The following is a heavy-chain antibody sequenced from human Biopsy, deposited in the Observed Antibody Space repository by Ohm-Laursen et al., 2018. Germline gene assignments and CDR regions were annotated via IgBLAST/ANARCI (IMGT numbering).Heavy chain of an antibody. V-gene: IGHV3-7*01. J-gene: IGHJ4*02. D-gene: IGHD3-10*01. CDR3: ARSMTTMVRRRSYYFDY. CDR2: IKQDGSET. Sequence: SLRLSCAASGLSFSTYGMSWVRQAPGKGLEWVANIKQDGSETYFVDSVKGRFTISRDSAKSSLYLQMNSLRAEDTAVYYCARSMTTMVRRRSYYFDYWGQGTLVTVSS. CDR1: GLSFSTYG.